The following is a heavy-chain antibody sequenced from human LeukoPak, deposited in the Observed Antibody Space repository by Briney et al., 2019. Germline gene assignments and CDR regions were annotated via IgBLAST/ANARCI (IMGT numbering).Heavy chain of an antibody. CDR1: GFTFSSYA. J-gene: IGHJ4*02. CDR3: ARVGPSRGWTSDY. CDR2: ISYDGSNK. V-gene: IGHV3-30-3*01. D-gene: IGHD6-19*01. Sequence: GGSLRLSCAASGFTFSSYAIHWVRQAPGKGLEWVAVISYDGSNKYYADSVKGRFTISRDNSKNTLYLQMNSLRAEDTAVYYCARVGPSRGWTSDYWGQGTLVTVSS.